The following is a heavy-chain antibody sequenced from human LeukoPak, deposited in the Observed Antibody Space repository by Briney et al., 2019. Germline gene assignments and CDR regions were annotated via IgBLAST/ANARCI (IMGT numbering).Heavy chain of an antibody. J-gene: IGHJ4*02. Sequence: SQTLSLTCIVYTGSISSGDNYWSWIRQPPGKGLEWIGYIYYSGSTYYNPSLKSRVTISVDTSKNQFSLKLSSMSAADTAVYYCARGDLYSSSWYNWGQGTLVTVS. CDR3: ARGDLYSSSWYN. CDR1: TGSISSGDNY. D-gene: IGHD6-13*01. CDR2: IYYSGST. V-gene: IGHV4-30-4*08.